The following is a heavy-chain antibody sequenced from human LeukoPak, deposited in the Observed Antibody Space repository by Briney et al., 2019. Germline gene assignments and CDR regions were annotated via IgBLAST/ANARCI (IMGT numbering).Heavy chain of an antibody. Sequence: GGSLRLSCAASGFIFSNYAMIWVRQAPGKGLEWVSVIGGDGSGTFYADSVKGRFTISRDNSKNTLFLQMNAVRVDDTAVYYCAKDGINNNHMYDALDIWGQGTTVTVSS. J-gene: IGHJ3*02. V-gene: IGHV3-23*01. CDR2: IGGDGSGT. CDR1: GFIFSNYA. D-gene: IGHD1-14*01. CDR3: AKDGINNNHMYDALDI.